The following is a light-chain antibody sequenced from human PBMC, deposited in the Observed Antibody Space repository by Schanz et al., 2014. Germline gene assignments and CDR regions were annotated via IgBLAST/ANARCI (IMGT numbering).Light chain of an antibody. Sequence: QSALTQPASVSGSPGQSITISCTGTSSDVGSYNLISWYQQHPGKAPKLMIYEGSKRPSGISNRFSGSMSGNTASLTISGLQAEDEAVYYCCSYAGSTTSWVFGGGTKVTVL. J-gene: IGLJ3*02. CDR3: CSYAGSTTSWV. CDR1: SSDVGSYNL. V-gene: IGLV2-23*01. CDR2: EGS.